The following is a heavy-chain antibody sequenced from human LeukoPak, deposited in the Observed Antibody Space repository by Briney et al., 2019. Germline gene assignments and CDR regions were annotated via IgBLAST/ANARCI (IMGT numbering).Heavy chain of an antibody. D-gene: IGHD3-10*01. CDR1: GSSISNNAL. CDR2: IYHSGST. Sequence: SETLSLTCAVSGSSISNNALWGWIRQPPGKGLEWIGYIYHSGSTYYNPFLKSRVTMSADTSKNQFSLKLTSVTAVDTAVCYCARMVSGSGTYYFDSWGQGTLVTVSS. J-gene: IGHJ4*02. CDR3: ARMVSGSGTYYFDS. V-gene: IGHV4-28*01.